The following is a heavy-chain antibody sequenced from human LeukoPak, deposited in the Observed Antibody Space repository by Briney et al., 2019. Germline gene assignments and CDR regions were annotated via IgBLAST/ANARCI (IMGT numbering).Heavy chain of an antibody. CDR1: GFTFSSYA. D-gene: IGHD5-12*01. CDR2: ISSSSSTI. CDR3: ARDPEDSGYDSGY. V-gene: IGHV3-48*04. Sequence: QSGGSLRLSCAASGFTFSSYAMNWVRQAPGKGLEWVSYISSSSSTIYYADSVKGRFTISRDNAKNSLYLQMNSLRAEDTAVYYCARDPEDSGYDSGYWGQGTLVTVSS. J-gene: IGHJ4*02.